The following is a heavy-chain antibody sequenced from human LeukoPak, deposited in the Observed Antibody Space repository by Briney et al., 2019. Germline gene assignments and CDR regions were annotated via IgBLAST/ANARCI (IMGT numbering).Heavy chain of an antibody. CDR3: AARNYYGSGSYLTFDY. Sequence: ASVKVSCKASGFTFTSSAMQWVRQARGQRLEWIGWIVVGSGNTNYAQKFQERVTITRDMSTSTAYMELSSLRSEDTAVYYCAARNYYGSGSYLTFDYWGQGTLVTVSS. D-gene: IGHD3-10*01. CDR1: GFTFTSSA. J-gene: IGHJ4*02. V-gene: IGHV1-58*02. CDR2: IVVGSGNT.